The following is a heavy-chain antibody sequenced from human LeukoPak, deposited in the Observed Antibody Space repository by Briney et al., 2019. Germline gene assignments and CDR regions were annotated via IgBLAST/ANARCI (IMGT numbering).Heavy chain of an antibody. CDR1: GFTFTHSW. V-gene: IGHV3-7*01. D-gene: IGHD6-6*01. CDR2: IKQDGSEK. Sequence: GGSLRLSCAASGFTFTHSWMSWVRQAPGKGLEWVANIKQDGSEKYYVHSVEGRFTISRDNTKNSLSLQMNSLRGEDTAVYYCVRALGSSSADSWGEGTLVTVSS. CDR3: VRALGSSSADS. J-gene: IGHJ5*01.